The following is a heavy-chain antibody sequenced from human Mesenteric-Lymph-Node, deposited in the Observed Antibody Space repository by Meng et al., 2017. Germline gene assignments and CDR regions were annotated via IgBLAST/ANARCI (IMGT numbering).Heavy chain of an antibody. J-gene: IGHJ4*02. CDR2: TYYRSKWFN. D-gene: IGHD5-24*01. Sequence: SQTLSLTCAISGDSVGSISAAWNWIRQSPSRGLEWLGRTYYRSKWFNDYASSVRSRITINPDTSKNQFSLQLNSVTPEDTAVYYCARGDGYIISYWGQGTLVTVSS. V-gene: IGHV6-1*01. CDR3: ARGDGYIISY. CDR1: GDSVGSISAA.